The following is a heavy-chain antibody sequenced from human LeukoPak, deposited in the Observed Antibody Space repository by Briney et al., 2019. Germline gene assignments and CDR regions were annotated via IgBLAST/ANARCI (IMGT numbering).Heavy chain of an antibody. CDR2: IYSGGST. J-gene: IGHJ4*02. D-gene: IGHD5-18*01. CDR3: IYGYTLDF. CDR1: GFTVSNNS. Sequence: GGSLRLSCAASGFTVSNNSMNWVRQTPGKGLEWVSIIYSGGSTNYADSVKGRFTISRDNSKNTLYLQMNSLRAEDTAVYYCIYGYTLDFWGQGTLVTVSS. V-gene: IGHV3-53*01.